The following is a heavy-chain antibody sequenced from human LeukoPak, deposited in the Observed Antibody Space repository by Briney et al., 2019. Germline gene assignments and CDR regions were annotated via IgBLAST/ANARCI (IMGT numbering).Heavy chain of an antibody. V-gene: IGHV1-69*05. Sequence: SVKVSCKVSGYTLTELSMHWVRQAPGQGLEWMGRIIPIFGTANYAQKFQGRVTITTDESTSTAYMELSSLRSEDTAVYYCARDEVYYYDSSESFQHWGQGTLVTVSS. CDR3: ARDEVYYYDSSESFQH. J-gene: IGHJ1*01. CDR1: GYTLTELS. D-gene: IGHD3-22*01. CDR2: IIPIFGTA.